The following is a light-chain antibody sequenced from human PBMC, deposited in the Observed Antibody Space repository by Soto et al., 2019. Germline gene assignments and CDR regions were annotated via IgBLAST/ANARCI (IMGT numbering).Light chain of an antibody. CDR3: VQGTHWPIN. Sequence: DVVMTQSPLSLPVTLVQPASISFLSSHILVHSDGNTYLSWLHQRPGQSPRRLIYKVSNRDSGVPDRFSGSRSGTDFTLKISRVEAEDVGVYYCVQGTHWPINFGQGTRLEIK. CDR2: KVS. J-gene: IGKJ5*01. V-gene: IGKV2-30*02. CDR1: HILVHSDGNTY.